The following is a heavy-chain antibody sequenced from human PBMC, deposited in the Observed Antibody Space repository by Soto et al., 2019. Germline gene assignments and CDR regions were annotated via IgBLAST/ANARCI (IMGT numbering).Heavy chain of an antibody. Sequence: EVQLVESGGGLVQPGRSLRLSCAASGLSFSNYWIQWVRQAPGKGLVWVSRIKTDGSSTDYAASVKGRFTISRDNAKNTLYLQMNSLTDEDTAVYYCAKREGNTYGLFHWGQGTLVTVSS. CDR1: GLSFSNYW. V-gene: IGHV3-74*01. D-gene: IGHD5-18*01. J-gene: IGHJ4*02. CDR2: IKTDGSST. CDR3: AKREGNTYGLFH.